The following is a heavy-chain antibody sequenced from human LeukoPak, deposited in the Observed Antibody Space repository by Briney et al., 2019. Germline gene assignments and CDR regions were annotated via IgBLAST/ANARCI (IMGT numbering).Heavy chain of an antibody. CDR2: MSGSGDST. D-gene: IGHD1-26*01. CDR1: GIPLRGYA. Sequence: GGFLRLSCAGAGIPLRGYAMSWVRQAPGKGLEWVSAMSGSGDSTLYADSVRGRFIISRDDSKNTLYLQMNNLRVEDTAVYYCAKDNYTDSYYPFDYWGQGTLVTVSS. J-gene: IGHJ4*02. V-gene: IGHV3-23*01. CDR3: AKDNYTDSYYPFDY.